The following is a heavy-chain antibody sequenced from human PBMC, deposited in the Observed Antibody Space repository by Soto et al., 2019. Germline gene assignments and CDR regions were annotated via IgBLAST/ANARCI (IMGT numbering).Heavy chain of an antibody. D-gene: IGHD3-9*01. CDR1: GFTFSNYA. J-gene: IGHJ4*02. Sequence: GGSLRLSCAVSGFTFSNYAMHWVRQAPGKGLAWVAVISKDGSNKYYGDFVKGRFIISRDSSKNTLYLQMNSLREEDTAVYFCAKETGPQGGFDYWGQGTLVTVSS. V-gene: IGHV3-30*18. CDR3: AKETGPQGGFDY. CDR2: ISKDGSNK.